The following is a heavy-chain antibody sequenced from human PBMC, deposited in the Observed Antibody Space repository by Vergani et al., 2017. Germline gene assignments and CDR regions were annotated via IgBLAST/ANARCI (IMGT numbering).Heavy chain of an antibody. D-gene: IGHD1-26*01. CDR1: GFTFSNYA. Sequence: VQLLESGGGLVQPGGSLRLSCAASGFTFSNYAMHWIRQAPGKGLEWVALISYDGTNKFYADSVKGRFTISRDNSKNTLYLQVSSLRAEDTAVYYCARREHKWELTYYFDYWGQGTLVTVSS. CDR3: ARREHKWELTYYFDY. CDR2: ISYDGTNK. J-gene: IGHJ4*02. V-gene: IGHV3-30*04.